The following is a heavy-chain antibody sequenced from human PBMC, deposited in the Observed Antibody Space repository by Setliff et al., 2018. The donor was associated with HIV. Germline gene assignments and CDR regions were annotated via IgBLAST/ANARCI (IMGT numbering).Heavy chain of an antibody. V-gene: IGHV4-39*01. D-gene: IGHD2-15*01. CDR3: ARLSVVTSGRRQSLSEAFDA. J-gene: IGHJ3*01. CDR2: IYYSGST. CDR1: GTSITSTTYY. Sequence: PSETLSLTCTVSGTSITSTTYYWAWIRLPPGKGLEWIGDIYYSGSTFFGPSLRSRASMSVDTSKNQFSLRLNFVTAADTALYFCARLSVVTSGRRQSLSEAFDAWGQGTLVTVSS.